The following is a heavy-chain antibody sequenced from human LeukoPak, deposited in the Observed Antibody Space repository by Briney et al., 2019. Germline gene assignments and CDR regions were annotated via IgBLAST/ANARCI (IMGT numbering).Heavy chain of an antibody. J-gene: IGHJ2*01. D-gene: IGHD6-13*01. V-gene: IGHV4-59*01. CDR2: IYYSGST. Sequence: SETLSLTCTVSGGSISSYYWSWIRQPPGKGLEWIGYIYYSGSTNYSPSLKSRLTISVDSSKNQFSLKLSSVTAADTAVYYCARTYGSSGLGYFDLWGRGTLVTVSS. CDR1: GGSISSYY. CDR3: ARTYGSSGLGYFDL.